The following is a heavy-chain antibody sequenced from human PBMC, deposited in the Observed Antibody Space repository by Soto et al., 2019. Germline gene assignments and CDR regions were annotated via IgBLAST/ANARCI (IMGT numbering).Heavy chain of an antibody. CDR1: GLTFSNYG. D-gene: IGHD2-2*02. Sequence: GGSLRLSCTASGLTFSNYGMTWVRQAPGKGLEWVSTIGGSGITTYYADSVKGWFTISRDNSGNTLNLQMNSLRADDTAVYHCARVQMLYGISKIAGWFDSWGQGTPVTVSS. CDR2: IGGSGITT. J-gene: IGHJ5*01. V-gene: IGHV3-23*01. CDR3: ARVQMLYGISKIAGWFDS.